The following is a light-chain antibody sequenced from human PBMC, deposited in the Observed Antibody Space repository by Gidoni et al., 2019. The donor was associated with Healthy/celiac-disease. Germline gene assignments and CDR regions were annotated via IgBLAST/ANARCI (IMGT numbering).Light chain of an antibody. CDR2: AAS. J-gene: IGKJ1*01. Sequence: DIQMTQSPSSLSASVGARVTITCRASQSISSYLNWYQQKPGKAPKLLIYAASSLQSGVPSRFSGSGSGTDFTLTISSLQPEDFATYYCQQSYSTPPKFGQGTKVEIK. CDR1: QSISSY. CDR3: QQSYSTPPK. V-gene: IGKV1-39*01.